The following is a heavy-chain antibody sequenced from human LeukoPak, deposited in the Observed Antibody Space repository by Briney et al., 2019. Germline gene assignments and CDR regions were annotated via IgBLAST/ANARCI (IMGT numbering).Heavy chain of an antibody. D-gene: IGHD3-9*01. V-gene: IGHV4-4*09. CDR2: IYTSGST. CDR1: GGSISSYY. CDR3: ARHYAYYDILTGYYPHNNWFDP. J-gene: IGHJ5*02. Sequence: ASETLSLTWTVSGGSISSYYWRWIRQPPGKGLEGIGYIYTSGSTNDNPSLKSRVTISVDTSKNQFSLKLSSVTAADTAVYYCARHYAYYDILTGYYPHNNWFDPWGQGTLVTVSS.